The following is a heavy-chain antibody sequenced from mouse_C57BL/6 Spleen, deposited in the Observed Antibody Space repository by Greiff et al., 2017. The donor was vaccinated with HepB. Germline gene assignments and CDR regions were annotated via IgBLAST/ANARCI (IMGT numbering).Heavy chain of an antibody. J-gene: IGHJ2*01. CDR1: GYSITSGYY. Sequence: ESGPGLVKPSQSLSLTCSVTGYSITSGYYWNWIRQFPGNKLEWMGYISYDGSNNYNPSLKNRISITRDTSKNQFFLKLNSVTTEDTATYYCARDQLYWGQGTTLTVSS. D-gene: IGHD4-1*02. CDR3: ARDQLY. V-gene: IGHV3-6*01. CDR2: ISYDGSN.